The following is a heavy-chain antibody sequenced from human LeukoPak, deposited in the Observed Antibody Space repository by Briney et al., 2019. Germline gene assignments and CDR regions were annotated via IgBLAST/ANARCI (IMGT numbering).Heavy chain of an antibody. V-gene: IGHV3-23*01. CDR2: ISGSGGST. D-gene: IGHD3-3*01. CDR3: AKDISGVIIRSFDY. Sequence: PGRSLRLSCAASGFTFSSYAMSWVRQAPGKGLEWVSTISGSGGSTYYADSVKGRFTISRDNSKNTLYLQMNSLRAEDTAVYYCAKDISGVIIRSFDYWGQGTLVTVSS. CDR1: GFTFSSYA. J-gene: IGHJ4*02.